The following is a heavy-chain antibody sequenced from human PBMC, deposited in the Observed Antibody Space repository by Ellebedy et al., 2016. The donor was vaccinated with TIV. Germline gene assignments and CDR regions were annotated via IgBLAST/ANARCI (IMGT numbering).Heavy chain of an antibody. CDR3: ASLITMVRGGLSKGDAFDI. CDR2: INPSGGST. V-gene: IGHV1-46*01. D-gene: IGHD3-10*01. J-gene: IGHJ3*02. CDR1: GYTFTSYY. Sequence: AASVKVSCKASGYTFTSYYMHWVRQAPGQGLEWMGIINPSGGSTSYAQKFQGRVTMTRDTSTSTVYMELSSLRSEDTAVYYCASLITMVRGGLSKGDAFDIWGQGTMVTVSS.